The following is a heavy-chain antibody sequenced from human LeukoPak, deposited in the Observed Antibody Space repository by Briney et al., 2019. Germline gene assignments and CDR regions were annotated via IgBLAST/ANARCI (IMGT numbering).Heavy chain of an antibody. D-gene: IGHD6-13*01. CDR2: ISSGSSSR. CDR3: AKDSSLYPYYFDY. V-gene: IGHV3-23*01. J-gene: IGHJ4*02. CDR1: GFTFNTFD. Sequence: GGSLRLSCAASGFTFNTFDMTWVRQAPGKGLEWVSYISSGSSSRYYADSVKGRFTISRDNSKNTLYLQMNSLRAEDTAVYYCAKDSSLYPYYFDYWGQGTLVTVSS.